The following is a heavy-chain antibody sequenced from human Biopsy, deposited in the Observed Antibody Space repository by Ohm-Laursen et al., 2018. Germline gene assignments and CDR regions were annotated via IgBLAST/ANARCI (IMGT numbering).Heavy chain of an antibody. V-gene: IGHV4-38-2*02. Sequence: SETLSLTCTVSGDSISSYYWGWIRQPPGKGLEWIGSIYHSGSTYYNPSLKSRVTISVDTSKNQFSLKLGSGTAADTAGYYCARGQALKSFDYWGQGTLVTVSS. CDR1: GDSISSYY. CDR3: ARGQALKSFDY. J-gene: IGHJ4*02. CDR2: IYHSGST.